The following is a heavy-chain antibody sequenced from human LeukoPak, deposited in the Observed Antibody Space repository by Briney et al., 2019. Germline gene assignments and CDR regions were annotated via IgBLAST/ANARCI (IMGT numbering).Heavy chain of an antibody. D-gene: IGHD4-17*01. CDR1: GYTFTSYG. Sequence: EASVKVSCKASGYTFTSYGISWVRQAPGPGLEWMGWISAYNGNTNYAQKLQGRVTMTTDTSMSTVYVELRSLRSDDTAVYYCVRTLMALDGVLGWFDPWGQGTLVTVSS. CDR3: VRTLMALDGVLGWFDP. CDR2: ISAYNGNT. J-gene: IGHJ5*02. V-gene: IGHV1-18*01.